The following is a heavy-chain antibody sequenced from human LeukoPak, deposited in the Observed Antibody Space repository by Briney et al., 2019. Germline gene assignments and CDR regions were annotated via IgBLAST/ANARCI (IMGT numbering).Heavy chain of an antibody. CDR2: INHSGST. CDR1: GGSFSGYY. Sequence: SETLSLTCAVYGGSFSGYYRSWIRQPPGKGLEWIGEINHSGSTNYNPSLKSRVTISVDTSKNQFSLKLSSVTAADTAVYYCARGGGGDYYYDSSGYYYDYWGQGTLVTVSS. V-gene: IGHV4-34*01. CDR3: ARGGGGDYYYDSSGYYYDY. D-gene: IGHD3-22*01. J-gene: IGHJ4*02.